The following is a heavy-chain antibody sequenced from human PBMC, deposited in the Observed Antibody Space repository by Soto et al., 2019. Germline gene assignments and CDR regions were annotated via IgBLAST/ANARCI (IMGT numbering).Heavy chain of an antibody. Sequence: QLQLQESGPGLVKPSETLSLTCSVSGASISSTSYYWGWIRQPPGKGLQWIGSIHYTGSIDYSPSLKGRVSMSANTSKNDLPLRLNSVTAADTAVYYRARHSHMLNNWFAPWGQGALVTVSS. J-gene: IGHJ5*02. V-gene: IGHV4-39*01. D-gene: IGHD3-10*02. CDR3: ARHSHMLNNWFAP. CDR2: IHYTGSI. CDR1: GASISSTSYY.